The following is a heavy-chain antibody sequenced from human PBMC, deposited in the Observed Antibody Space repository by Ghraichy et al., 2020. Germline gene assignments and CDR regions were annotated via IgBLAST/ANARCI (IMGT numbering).Heavy chain of an antibody. J-gene: IGHJ2*01. CDR3: ARATYYYDSSGYYYEQNWYFDL. CDR2: IGTAGDT. V-gene: IGHV3-13*01. D-gene: IGHD3-22*01. Sequence: GSLNISCAASGFTFSSYDMHWVRQATGKGLEWVSAIGTAGDTYYPGSVKGRFTISRENAKNSLYLQMNSLRAGDTAVYYCARATYYYDSSGYYYEQNWYFDLWGRGTLVTVSS. CDR1: GFTFSSYD.